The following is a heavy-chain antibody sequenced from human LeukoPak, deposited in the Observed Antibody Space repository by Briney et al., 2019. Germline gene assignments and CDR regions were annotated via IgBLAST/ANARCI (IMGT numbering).Heavy chain of an antibody. D-gene: IGHD3-22*01. CDR1: GFTFSSYG. CDR2: ISYDGSNK. J-gene: IGHJ4*02. Sequence: GGSLRLSCAASGFTFSSYGMHWVRQAPGKGLEWVAVISYDGSNKYYADSVKGRFTISRDNSKNTLYLQMNSLRAEDTAVYYCAKVRGPYYDSSGFDYWGQGTLVTVSS. CDR3: AKVRGPYYDSSGFDY. V-gene: IGHV3-30*18.